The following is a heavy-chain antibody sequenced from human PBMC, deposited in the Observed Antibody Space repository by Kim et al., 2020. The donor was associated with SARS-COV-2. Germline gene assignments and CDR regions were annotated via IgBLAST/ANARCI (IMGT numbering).Heavy chain of an antibody. CDR3: ARVGGIVVVPAAIRMGKDAFDI. V-gene: IGHV3-48*02. CDR2: ISSSSSTI. Sequence: GGSLRLSCAASGFTFSSYSMNWVRQAPGKGLEWVSYISSSSSTIYYADSVKGRFTISRDNAKNSLYLQMNSLRDEDTAVYYCARVGGIVVVPAAIRMGKDAFDIWGQGTMVTVSS. J-gene: IGHJ3*02. D-gene: IGHD2-2*02. CDR1: GFTFSSYS.